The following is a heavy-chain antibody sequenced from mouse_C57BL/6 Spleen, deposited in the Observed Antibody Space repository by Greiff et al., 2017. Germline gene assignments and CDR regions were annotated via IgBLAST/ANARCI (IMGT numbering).Heavy chain of an antibody. V-gene: IGHV1-82*01. Sequence: VQLQESGPELVKPGASVKISCKASGYAFSSSWMNWVKQRPGKGLEWIGRIYPGDGDTNYNGKCKGKATLTEEKSSSTAYMQLSSLTSEDSAVYFCARSEYYYGSSYFDYWGQGTTLTVSS. J-gene: IGHJ2*01. D-gene: IGHD1-1*01. CDR1: GYAFSSSW. CDR3: ARSEYYYGSSYFDY. CDR2: IYPGDGDT.